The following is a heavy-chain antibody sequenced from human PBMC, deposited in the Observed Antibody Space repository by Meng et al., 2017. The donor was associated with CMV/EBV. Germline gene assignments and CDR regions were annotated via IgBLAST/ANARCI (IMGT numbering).Heavy chain of an antibody. J-gene: IGHJ5*02. V-gene: IGHV3-30*04. D-gene: IGHD6-6*01. CDR3: ARSIAARRERGP. CDR2: ISYDGSNK. CDR1: GFTFSSYA. Sequence: GGSLRLSCAASGFTFSSYAIHWVRQAPGKGLEWVAVISYDGSNKYYADSVKGRFTISRDNAKNSLYLQMNSLRAEDTAVYYCARSIAARRERGPWGQGTLVTVSS.